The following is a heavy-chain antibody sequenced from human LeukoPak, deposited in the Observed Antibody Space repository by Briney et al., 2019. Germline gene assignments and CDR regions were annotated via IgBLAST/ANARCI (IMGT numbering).Heavy chain of an antibody. Sequence: PGGSLRLSCSASGFTFTSHVMHWVRQAPGKGLQYVSGISMNVQTTYYAGSVKGRFTISRDSSKNTVYFQMNSLTAEDTAVYYCVREGLERRTNFDYWGQGTLVSVSS. CDR3: VREGLERRTNFDY. J-gene: IGHJ4*02. CDR1: GFTFTSHV. V-gene: IGHV3-64D*06. CDR2: ISMNVQTT. D-gene: IGHD1-1*01.